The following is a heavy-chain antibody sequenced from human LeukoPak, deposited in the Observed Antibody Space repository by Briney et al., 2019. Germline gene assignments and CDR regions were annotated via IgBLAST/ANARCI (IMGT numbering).Heavy chain of an antibody. J-gene: IGHJ4*02. Sequence: GGSLRLSCAASGFTFSSYAMSWVRQAPGKGLVWVSRIKGDGISTNYADSVKGRFTISRGIAKNTLYLQMNSLRAEDTGVYYCAKDHYWSIDYWGRGTLVTVSS. CDR1: GFTFSSYA. D-gene: IGHD3-3*01. V-gene: IGHV3-74*01. CDR2: IKGDGIST. CDR3: AKDHYWSIDY.